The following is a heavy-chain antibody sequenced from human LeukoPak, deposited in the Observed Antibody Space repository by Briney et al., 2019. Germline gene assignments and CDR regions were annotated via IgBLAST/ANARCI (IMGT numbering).Heavy chain of an antibody. V-gene: IGHV4-59*12. Sequence: SETLSLTCTVSGGSISSYYWSRIRQPPGKGLEWIGDIYYSGSTYYNPSLQSRVTISVDTSKNQFSLNLTSVTAADTAVYHCARGYSYGQRYFVYWGQGTLVSVSS. D-gene: IGHD5-18*01. CDR1: GGSISSYY. CDR2: IYYSGST. J-gene: IGHJ4*02. CDR3: ARGYSYGQRYFVY.